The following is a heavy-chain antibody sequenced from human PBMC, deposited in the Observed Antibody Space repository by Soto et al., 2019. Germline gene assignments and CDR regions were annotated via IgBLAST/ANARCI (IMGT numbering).Heavy chain of an antibody. V-gene: IGHV3-7*01. CDR1: GFTFSSYW. CDR3: ARVSIAARTYNWFDP. CDR2: IKQDGSEK. D-gene: IGHD6-6*01. Sequence: EVQLVESGGGLVQPGGSLRLSCAASGFTFSSYWMSWVRQAPGKGLEWVANIKQDGSEKYYVDSVKGRFTISRDNAKNSLYLQTNSLRAEDTAVYYCARVSIAARTYNWFDPWGQGTLVTVSS. J-gene: IGHJ5*02.